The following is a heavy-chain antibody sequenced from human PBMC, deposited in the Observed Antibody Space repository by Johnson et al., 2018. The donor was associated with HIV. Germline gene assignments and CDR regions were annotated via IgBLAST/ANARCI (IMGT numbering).Heavy chain of an antibody. CDR2: ISWDGGSK. CDR1: GFTVNNNY. J-gene: IGHJ3*02. CDR3: AGAPTYYNFWSGTSGAFDI. D-gene: IGHD3-3*01. V-gene: IGHV3-66*03. Sequence: VQLVESGGGLIQPGESLRLSCAASGFTVNNNYMNWVRQTPRKGLEWVSLISWDGGSKYYADSVKGRFTLSRDNSKNTLYLQMNSLRAEDTAVYYCAGAPTYYNFWSGTSGAFDIWGQGTMVTVSS.